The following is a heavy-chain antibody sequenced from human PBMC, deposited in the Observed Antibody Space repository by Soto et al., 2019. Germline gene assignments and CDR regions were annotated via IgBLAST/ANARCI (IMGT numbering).Heavy chain of an antibody. D-gene: IGHD3-10*01. J-gene: IGHJ4*02. CDR1: GGSISSGGYY. CDR3: AGVRGINVFDY. Sequence: QVQLQESGPGLVKPSQTLSLTCTVSGGSISSGGYYWSWIRQHPGKGLEWIGYIYYSGSTFYNPSLKSRVTISVDTSKNQFPLKMSSVTAADTAVYFSAGVRGINVFDYWGQGTLVTDSS. V-gene: IGHV4-31*03. CDR2: IYYSGST.